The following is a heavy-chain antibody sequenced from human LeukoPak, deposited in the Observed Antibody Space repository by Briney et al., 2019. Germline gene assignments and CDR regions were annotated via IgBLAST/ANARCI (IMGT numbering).Heavy chain of an antibody. Sequence: PGGPLRLLCAVSGPTLSSYWMHWVRQPPARELVWVSRIDSDGSYINYADSVKGRFTISRDNAKSTLYLQMSSLRVEDTAVYYCTRGAGYYNTDSLDYWGQGTLVTVSS. J-gene: IGHJ4*02. CDR3: TRGAGYYNTDSLDY. CDR1: GPTLSSYW. D-gene: IGHD3-10*01. V-gene: IGHV3-74*01. CDR2: IDSDGSYI.